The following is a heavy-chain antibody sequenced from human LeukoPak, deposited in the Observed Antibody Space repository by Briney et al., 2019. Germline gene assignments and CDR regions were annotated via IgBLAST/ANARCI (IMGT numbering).Heavy chain of an antibody. Sequence: GGSLRLSCAASGFTFDDYAMHWVRQAPGKGLEWVSSISSSSSYIYYADSVKGRFTISRDNAKNSLYLQMNSLRAEDTAVYYCAREKAYYYDSSGYYYYYGMDVWGQGTTVTVSS. CDR1: GFTFDDYA. CDR2: ISSSSSYI. V-gene: IGHV3-21*01. D-gene: IGHD3-22*01. J-gene: IGHJ6*02. CDR3: AREKAYYYDSSGYYYYYGMDV.